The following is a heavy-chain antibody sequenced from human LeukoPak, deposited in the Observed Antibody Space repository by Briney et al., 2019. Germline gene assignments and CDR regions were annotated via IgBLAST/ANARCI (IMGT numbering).Heavy chain of an antibody. CDR1: GFTFSSYA. V-gene: IGHV3-23*01. CDR2: IGGGGGAT. CDR3: AKLPREYCSGGSCYSDY. Sequence: GGSLRLSCAVSGFTFSSYAMNWVRQAPGKGLEWGSSIGGGGGATFYADSVKGRFTISRDNSENTLYLQMSSLRAEDTAVYYCAKLPREYCSGGSCYSDYWGQGTLVTVSS. D-gene: IGHD2-15*01. J-gene: IGHJ4*02.